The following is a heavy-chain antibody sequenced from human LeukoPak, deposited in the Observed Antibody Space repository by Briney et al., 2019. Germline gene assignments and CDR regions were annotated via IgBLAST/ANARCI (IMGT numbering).Heavy chain of an antibody. Sequence: GASVKVSCKASGYTFTGYYMHWVRQAPGQGLEWMGWINPNSGGTNYAQKFQGRVTMTRDTSISTAYMELSRLRSDDTAVYYCAREVRFLEWLQGYMDVWGKGTTVTVSS. J-gene: IGHJ6*03. D-gene: IGHD3-3*01. V-gene: IGHV1-2*02. CDR1: GYTFTGYY. CDR3: AREVRFLEWLQGYMDV. CDR2: INPNSGGT.